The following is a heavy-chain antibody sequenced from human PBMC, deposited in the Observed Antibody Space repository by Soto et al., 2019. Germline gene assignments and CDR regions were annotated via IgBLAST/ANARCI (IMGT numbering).Heavy chain of an antibody. V-gene: IGHV4-30-2*01. D-gene: IGHD4-4*01. CDR3: ARGGGVTTTGHDY. CDR1: GGSINTATHS. Sequence: QLQLQESGSGLVKPSQTLSLTCAVSGGSINTATHSWSWIRQPPGKGLEWIGYIYHSGSTYYNPSVKSPVTLSLGKPNTQFPRRLSSVTAAGTAVYYCARGGGVTTTGHDYWGQGILVTVSS. CDR2: IYHSGST. J-gene: IGHJ4*02.